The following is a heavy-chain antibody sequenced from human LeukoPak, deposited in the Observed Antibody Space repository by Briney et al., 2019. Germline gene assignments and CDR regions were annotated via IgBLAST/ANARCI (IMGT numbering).Heavy chain of an antibody. V-gene: IGHV3-48*01. Sequence: GGSLRLSCAASGFTFSTYSMNWVRQAPGKGLEWVSYISSSSSTIYYADSVKGRFTISRDNSKNTLYLQMNSLRAEDTAVYYCAKGGISGAFDIWGQGTMVTVSS. CDR1: GFTFSTYS. CDR2: ISSSSSTI. J-gene: IGHJ3*02. CDR3: AKGGISGAFDI. D-gene: IGHD1-26*01.